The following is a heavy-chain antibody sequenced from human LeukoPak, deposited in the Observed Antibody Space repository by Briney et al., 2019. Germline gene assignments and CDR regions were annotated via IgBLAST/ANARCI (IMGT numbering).Heavy chain of an antibody. CDR3: TTDLRVRGVITYYYYMDV. Sequence: GGSLRLSCAASGFTFSKAWMSWVRQAPGKGLEWIGRIKSKTDGGTTDYAAPVKGRFTIPRDDSKNTLYLQMNSLKTEDTAVYYCTTDLRVRGVITYYYYMDVWGKGTTVTVSS. D-gene: IGHD3-10*01. CDR1: GFTFSKAW. CDR2: IKSKTDGGTT. J-gene: IGHJ6*03. V-gene: IGHV3-15*01.